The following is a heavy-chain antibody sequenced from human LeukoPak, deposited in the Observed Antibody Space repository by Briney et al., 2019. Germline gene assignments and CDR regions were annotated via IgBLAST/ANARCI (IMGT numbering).Heavy chain of an antibody. V-gene: IGHV3-7*01. CDR2: IKQDGSEK. J-gene: IGHJ6*03. CDR1: GFTFSSYW. D-gene: IGHD1-26*01. Sequence: PGGSLRLSCAASGFTFSSYWMSWVRQAPGKGLEWVANIKQDGSEKYYVDSVKGRFTISRDNAKNSLYLQMNSLRAEDTAVYYCARLVVGATNYYYYYMDVWGKGTTVTVSS. CDR3: ARLVVGATNYYYYYMDV.